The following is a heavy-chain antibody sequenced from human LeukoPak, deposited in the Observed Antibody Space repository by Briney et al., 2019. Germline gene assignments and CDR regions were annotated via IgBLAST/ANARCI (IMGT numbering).Heavy chain of an antibody. CDR2: IYHSGST. J-gene: IGHJ3*02. D-gene: IGHD3-10*01. CDR3: ARETWGFGAFDI. Sequence: PSQTLSLTCTVSRGSISSDGYSWSWIRQPPGKGLEWIGYIYHSGSTYYNPSLKSRVTISLDRSKNQFSLKLSSVTAADTAVYYCARETWGFGAFDIWGQGTMVTVSS. V-gene: IGHV4-30-2*01. CDR1: RGSISSDGYS.